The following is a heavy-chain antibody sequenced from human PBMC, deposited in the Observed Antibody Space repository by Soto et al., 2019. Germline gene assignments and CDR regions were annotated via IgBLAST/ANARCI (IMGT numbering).Heavy chain of an antibody. Sequence: LVQSGPDVKKPGTSVKVSCKTSGFTFGSSAVQWVRQVRGQRLEWIGWIVVASGYSNVAQKFQDRVSLTRDLSTNTACMELSSLTSEDSAMYYCAADVIGVAGDFAHWGQGTLVSVSS. CDR2: IVVASGYS. D-gene: IGHD6-19*01. CDR3: AADVIGVAGDFAH. J-gene: IGHJ4*02. V-gene: IGHV1-58*01. CDR1: GFTFGSSA.